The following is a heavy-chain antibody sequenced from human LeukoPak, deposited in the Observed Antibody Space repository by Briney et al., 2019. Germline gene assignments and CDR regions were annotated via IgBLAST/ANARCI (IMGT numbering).Heavy chain of an antibody. D-gene: IGHD3-10*01. CDR3: AKTWGYYYGSGSYYRY. Sequence: GGSLRLSCASSGFTFSRHAIHWVRQAPGKGLEWVAVISYDGSTKYYADSVKGRFTISRDNSKNTLYLQMNSLRAEDTAVYYCAKTWGYYYGSGSYYRYWGQGTLVTVSS. CDR2: ISYDGSTK. CDR1: GFTFSRHA. J-gene: IGHJ4*02. V-gene: IGHV3-30*04.